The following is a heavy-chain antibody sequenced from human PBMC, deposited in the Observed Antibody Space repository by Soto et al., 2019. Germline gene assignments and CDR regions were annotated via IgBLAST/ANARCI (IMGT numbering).Heavy chain of an antibody. D-gene: IGHD7-27*01. Sequence: QVQLQESGPGLVKPSQTLSLTCSVSGGSISSGGYYWSWIRQHPGKGLEWIGHIYDSGNTYYNPPLKSLVSISVDMSMNQFSVQLRSVTAADTAVYYYANHLARGFFSTPSSNRAVSGQGTTVTVSS. V-gene: IGHV4-31*01. CDR2: IYDSGNT. J-gene: IGHJ6*02. CDR3: ANHLARGFFSTPSSNRAV. CDR1: GGSISSGGYY.